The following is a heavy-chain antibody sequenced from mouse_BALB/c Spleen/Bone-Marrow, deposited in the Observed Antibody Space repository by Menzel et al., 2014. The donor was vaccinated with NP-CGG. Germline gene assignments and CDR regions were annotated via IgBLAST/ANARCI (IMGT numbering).Heavy chain of an antibody. CDR1: GLTFSNYW. J-gene: IGHJ1*01. Sequence: DVKLVESGGGLVQPGGSMKLSCVASGLTFSNYWMNWVRQSPEKGLEWVAEIRLKSNNYATYYAESVKGRFTISRDDSKSSVYLQMNNLRAEDTGIYYCTRIYYYGSSYDLYFDVWGAGTTVTVSS. CDR3: TRIYYYGSSYDLYFDV. D-gene: IGHD1-1*01. V-gene: IGHV6-6*02. CDR2: IRLKSNNYAT.